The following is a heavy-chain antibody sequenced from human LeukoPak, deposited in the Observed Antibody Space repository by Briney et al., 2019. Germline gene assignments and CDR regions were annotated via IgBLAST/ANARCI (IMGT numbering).Heavy chain of an antibody. CDR2: ISAYNGNT. CDR3: ARRAAYCGGDCYSAFDI. V-gene: IGHV1-18*01. J-gene: IGHJ3*02. D-gene: IGHD2-21*02. CDR1: GYTFTSYG. Sequence: ASVKVSCKASGYTFTSYGISWVRQAPGQGLEWMGWISAYNGNTNYAQKLQGRVTMTTDTSTSTAYMELRSLRSDDTAVYYCARRAAYCGGDCYSAFDIWGKGTMVTVSS.